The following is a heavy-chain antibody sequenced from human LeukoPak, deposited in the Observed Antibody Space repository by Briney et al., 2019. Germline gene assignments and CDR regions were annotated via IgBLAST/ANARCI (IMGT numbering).Heavy chain of an antibody. Sequence: PSETLSLTCAVYGGSFSGYYWSWIRQPPGKGLEWIGEINHSGSTNYNPSLKSRVTISVDTSKNQFSLKLSSVTAADTAVYYCARHRGYCSSTSCYGYYYYYYVDVWGKGTTVTISS. CDR1: GGSFSGYY. V-gene: IGHV4-34*01. CDR2: INHSGST. CDR3: ARHRGYCSSTSCYGYYYYYYVDV. D-gene: IGHD2-2*01. J-gene: IGHJ6*03.